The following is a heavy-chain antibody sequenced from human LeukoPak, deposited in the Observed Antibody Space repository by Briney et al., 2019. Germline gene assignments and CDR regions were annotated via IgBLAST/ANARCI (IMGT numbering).Heavy chain of an antibody. D-gene: IGHD6-13*01. CDR1: VYTFTIYG. CDR2: ISAYNVNT. CDR3: ARDRTSIAAAGEPTPHDY. V-gene: IGHV1-18*01. J-gene: IGHJ4*02. Sequence: GAAVKVSCMASVYTFTIYGISWVRQAPGQGLERLGWISAYNVNTNFAQKLQDRFTMTTNTSTRQAYIELRSLRSDDTAVYYCARDRTSIAAAGEPTPHDYWGPGTLVTVSS.